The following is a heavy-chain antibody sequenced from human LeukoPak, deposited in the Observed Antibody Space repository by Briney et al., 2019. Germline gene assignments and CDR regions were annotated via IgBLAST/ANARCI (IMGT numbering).Heavy chain of an antibody. Sequence: SETLSLTCAVYGGSSSGYYWSWIRQPPGKGLEWIGEINHSGSTNYNPSLKSRVTISVDTSKNQFSLKLSSVTAADTAVYYCARGRRAYCSSTSCYLRGNWFDPWGQGTLVTVSS. D-gene: IGHD2-2*01. CDR3: ARGRRAYCSSTSCYLRGNWFDP. J-gene: IGHJ5*02. V-gene: IGHV4-34*01. CDR2: INHSGST. CDR1: GGSSSGYY.